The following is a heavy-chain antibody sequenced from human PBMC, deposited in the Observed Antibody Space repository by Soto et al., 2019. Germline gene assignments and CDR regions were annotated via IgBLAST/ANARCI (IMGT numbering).Heavy chain of an antibody. CDR3: ASYLGYKYGKHFDY. CDR2: IWFDGSNK. CDR1: GFTFSMYW. Sequence: SLKMSCVVSGFTFSMYWMHWVRQAPGKGLEWLALIWFDGSNKYYADSVTGRFTISRDNAKNTLYLQMNSLRDEDTAVYYCASYLGYKYGKHFDYCGQGNMV. D-gene: IGHD5-18*01. V-gene: IGHV3-33*08. J-gene: IGHJ4*02.